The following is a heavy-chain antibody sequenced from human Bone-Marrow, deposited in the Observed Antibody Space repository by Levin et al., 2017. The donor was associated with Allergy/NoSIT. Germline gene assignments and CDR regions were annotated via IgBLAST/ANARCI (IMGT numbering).Heavy chain of an antibody. CDR2: IDTEGDT. CDR1: GFTFSTYD. J-gene: IGHJ3*02. CDR3: ARAHRGTFDI. Sequence: PGGSLRLSCAASGFTFSTYDMQWVRQGTGRGLEWVSGIDTEGDTSYPGSVKGRFTISRENAKNSLYLQMNSLRAGDTAVYYCARAHRGTFDIWGQGTMVTVSS. V-gene: IGHV3-13*01.